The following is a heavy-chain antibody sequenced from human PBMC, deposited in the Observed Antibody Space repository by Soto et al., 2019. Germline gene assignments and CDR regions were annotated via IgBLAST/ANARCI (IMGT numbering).Heavy chain of an antibody. Sequence: PGGSLRLSCAASGFTFSSYWMHWVRQAPGKGLVWVSRINSDGSSTSYADSVKGRFTISRDNAKNTLYLQMNSLRAEDTAVYYCATYYYDSSGYSFDYWGQGTLVTVS. CDR2: INSDGSST. V-gene: IGHV3-74*01. D-gene: IGHD3-22*01. J-gene: IGHJ4*02. CDR1: GFTFSSYW. CDR3: ATYYYDSSGYSFDY.